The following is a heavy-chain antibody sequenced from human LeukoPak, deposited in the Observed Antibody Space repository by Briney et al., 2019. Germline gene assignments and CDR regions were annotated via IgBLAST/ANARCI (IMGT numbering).Heavy chain of an antibody. J-gene: IGHJ4*02. D-gene: IGHD3-9*01. V-gene: IGHV5-10-1*01. CDR1: GYSFSNYW. CDR2: IDPSDSYT. CDR3: TRLTDYNILPGYYSDY. Sequence: GESLKISCKGSGYSFSNYWISWVRQMPGKGLEWMGRIDPSDSYTKYSPSFQGHVTMSTDKSMTTAYLQWSSLKASDTAMYYCTRLTDYNILPGYYSDYWGQGTLVTVSS.